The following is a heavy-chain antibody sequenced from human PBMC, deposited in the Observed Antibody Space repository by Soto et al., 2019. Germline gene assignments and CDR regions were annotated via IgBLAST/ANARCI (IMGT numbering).Heavy chain of an antibody. CDR2: IHTSGST. D-gene: IGHD1-1*01. CDR3: ASGPKTEGPYGMDV. CDR1: GGSIRSYY. Sequence: QVQLQESGPGLVKPSETLSLTCTVSGGSIRSYYWSWIRQPAGKGLEWIGRIHTSGSTNYNPSLKGRVTMSVDTSNNQFSLKVSSVTAADTAVYYCASGPKTEGPYGMDVWGQGTTVTVSS. V-gene: IGHV4-4*07. J-gene: IGHJ6*02.